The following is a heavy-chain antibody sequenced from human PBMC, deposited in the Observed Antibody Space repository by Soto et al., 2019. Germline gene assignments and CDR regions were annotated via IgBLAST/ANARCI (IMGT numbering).Heavy chain of an antibody. CDR2: ITASGGST. CDR3: VKRGWDGDDDNFDFWN. CDR1: GFTFSSSA. Sequence: EVQLLEFGGGLVQPGGSLRLSCAASGFTFSSSAMAWVRQAPGKGLEWVSAITASGGSTFYADSVKGRFIISRDNSKKTMYLQMRSLRGEDTAVYFCVKRGWDGDDDNFDFWNWGQGALVTVSS. D-gene: IGHD3-3*01. J-gene: IGHJ4*02. V-gene: IGHV3-23*01.